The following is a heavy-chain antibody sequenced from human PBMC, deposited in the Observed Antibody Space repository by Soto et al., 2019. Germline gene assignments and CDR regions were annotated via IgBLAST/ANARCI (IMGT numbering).Heavy chain of an antibody. J-gene: IGHJ6*02. Sequence: QVQLVQSGAEVKKPGASVKVSCKASGYTFTSYGISWVRQAPGQGLEWMGWISAYNGNTNYAQKLQGRVTMTTDTSTSTAYMELRSLRSDDTAVYYCAREICGGDCYSSPPYDYYGMDVWGQGTTVTVSS. CDR3: AREICGGDCYSSPPYDYYGMDV. D-gene: IGHD2-21*02. V-gene: IGHV1-18*01. CDR2: ISAYNGNT. CDR1: GYTFTSYG.